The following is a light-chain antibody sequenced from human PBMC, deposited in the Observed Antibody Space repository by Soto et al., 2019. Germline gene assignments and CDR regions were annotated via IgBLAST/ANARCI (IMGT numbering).Light chain of an antibody. J-gene: IGLJ1*01. Sequence: QSALTQPASVSGSPGQSITISCTGTSSDVGGYNYVSWYQQHPGKAPKLMIYDVSNRPSGLSNRFSGSKSGNTASLTISGLQAEDEADYYCSSSTSSSTPYVFGTGTKLTVL. CDR3: SSSTSSSTPYV. CDR1: SSDVGGYNY. V-gene: IGLV2-14*03. CDR2: DVS.